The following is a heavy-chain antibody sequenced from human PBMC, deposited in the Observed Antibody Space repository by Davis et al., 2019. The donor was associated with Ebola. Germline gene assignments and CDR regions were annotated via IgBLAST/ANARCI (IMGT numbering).Heavy chain of an antibody. J-gene: IGHJ4*02. CDR3: ARDLRGWYSFDY. CDR1: GYTFSSYG. CDR2: ISTYNGNT. Sequence: ASVKVSCKASGYTFSSYGISWVRQAPGQGLEWMGWISTYNGNTNYARKVQGRVTITRDTSASTAYMELSSLRSEDTAVYYCARDLRGWYSFDYWGQGTLVTVSS. V-gene: IGHV1-18*01. D-gene: IGHD6-19*01.